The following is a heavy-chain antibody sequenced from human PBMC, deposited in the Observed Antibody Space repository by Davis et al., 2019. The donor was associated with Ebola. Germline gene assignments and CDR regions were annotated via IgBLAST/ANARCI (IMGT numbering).Heavy chain of an antibody. J-gene: IGHJ5*02. CDR1: GYSFTSYW. V-gene: IGHV5-51*01. CDR2: IYPGDSDT. D-gene: IGHD3-10*01. CDR3: ARIWFGELLGWFDP. Sequence: TVSCKGSGYSFTSYWIGWVRQMPGKGLEWMGIIYPGDSDTRYSPSFQGQVTISADKSISTAYLQWSSLKASDTAMYYCARIWFGELLGWFDPWGQGTLVTVSS.